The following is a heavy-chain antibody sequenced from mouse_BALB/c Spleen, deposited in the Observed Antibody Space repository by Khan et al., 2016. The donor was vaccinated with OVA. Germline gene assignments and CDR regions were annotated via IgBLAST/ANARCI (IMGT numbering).Heavy chain of an antibody. CDR2: ITSGGSYT. V-gene: IGHV5-6-4*01. J-gene: IGHJ2*01. Sequence: EVELVESGGGLVKPGGSLRLSCEASGFTFSSYSMSWVRQTPEKRLEWVATITSGGSYTYYPDSVQGRFTISRDNAKNTLYLQMSSLKSEDTAIYYYTIDRNYYGSSFYFDYWGQGTTLTVSS. CDR1: GFTFSSYS. CDR3: TIDRNYYGSSFYFDY. D-gene: IGHD1-1*01.